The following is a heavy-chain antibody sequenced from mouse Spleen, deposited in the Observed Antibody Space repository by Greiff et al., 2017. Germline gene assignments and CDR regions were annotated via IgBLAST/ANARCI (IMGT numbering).Heavy chain of an antibody. CDR2: IFPGTGTT. J-gene: IGHJ3*01. Sequence: VQLVESGAELVKPGASVKLSCKTSGYTFTSYWIQWVKQRPGQGLGWIGEIFPGTGTTYYNEKFKGKATLTIDTSSSTAYMQLSSLTSEDSAVYFCARLETARATAWFAYWGQGTLVTVSA. CDR1: GYTFTSYW. D-gene: IGHD3-2*01. V-gene: IGHV1S132*01. CDR3: ARLETARATAWFAY.